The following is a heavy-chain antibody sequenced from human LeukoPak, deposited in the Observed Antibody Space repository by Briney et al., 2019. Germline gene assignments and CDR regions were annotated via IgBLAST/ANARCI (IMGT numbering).Heavy chain of an antibody. CDR2: ISSSGSTI. CDR3: AKATEYDFWSGYWVDY. Sequence: GGSLRLSCAASGFTFSDYYMSWIRQAPGKGLEWVSYISSSGSTIYYADSVKGRFTISRDNAKNSLYLQMNSLRAEDTAVYYCAKATEYDFWSGYWVDYWGQGTLVTVSS. V-gene: IGHV3-11*01. D-gene: IGHD3-3*01. J-gene: IGHJ4*02. CDR1: GFTFSDYY.